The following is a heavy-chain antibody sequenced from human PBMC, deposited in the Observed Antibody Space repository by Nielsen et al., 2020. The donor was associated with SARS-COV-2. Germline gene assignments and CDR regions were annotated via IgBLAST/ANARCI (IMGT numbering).Heavy chain of an antibody. D-gene: IGHD3-22*01. CDR1: GFTVSSNY. CDR3: ARELYTYYYDSSGYHNTYYFDY. J-gene: IGHJ4*02. Sequence: GESLKISCAASGFTVSSNYMSWVRQAPGKGLEWVSVIYSGGSTYYADSVKGRFTISRDNSKNTLYLQMNSLRAEDTAVYYCARELYTYYYDSSGYHNTYYFDYWGQGTLVTVSS. CDR2: IYSGGST. V-gene: IGHV3-53*01.